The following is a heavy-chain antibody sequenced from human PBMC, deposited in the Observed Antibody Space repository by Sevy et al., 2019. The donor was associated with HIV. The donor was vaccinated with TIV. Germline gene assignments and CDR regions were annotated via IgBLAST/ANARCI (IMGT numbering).Heavy chain of an antibody. D-gene: IGHD3-22*01. CDR3: ARVPDFYDSSGYYSQVGMDV. CDR2: IYYSGST. CDR1: GGSVSSGSYY. V-gene: IGHV4-61*01. Sequence: SETLSLTCTVSGGSVSSGSYYWSWIRQPPGKGLEWIGYIYYSGSTNYNPSLKSRVTISVDTSKNQFSLKLSSVTAADTAVYYCARVPDFYDSSGYYSQVGMDVWGQGTTVTVSS. J-gene: IGHJ6*02.